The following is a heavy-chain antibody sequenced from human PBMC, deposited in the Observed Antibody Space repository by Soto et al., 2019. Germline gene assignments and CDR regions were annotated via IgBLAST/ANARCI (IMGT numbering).Heavy chain of an antibody. CDR2: ISTYNGNT. Sequence: QVQLVQSGAEVKKPGASVKVSCKASGYTFSSYGISWVRQAPGQGLEWMGWISTYNGNTNYAQKLQGRVTMTTDTSTSTAYMELRSLVSDDTAVYYCARGAKYDFWSAPNDFWGQGTLVTVSS. D-gene: IGHD3-3*01. V-gene: IGHV1-18*01. CDR1: GYTFSSYG. J-gene: IGHJ4*02. CDR3: ARGAKYDFWSAPNDF.